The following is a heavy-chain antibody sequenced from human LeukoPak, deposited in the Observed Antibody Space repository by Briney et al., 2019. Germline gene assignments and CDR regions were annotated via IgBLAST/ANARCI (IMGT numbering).Heavy chain of an antibody. CDR2: IKEDGSEK. J-gene: IGHJ4*02. D-gene: IGHD6-19*01. Sequence: SGGSLRLSCAASGFTFNRDWTAWVRQAPGKGLEWVANIKEDGSEKNYVDSVKGRFTISRDNAENSVYLQTNDLRAEDTGVYYCATKEPSTSGWSYWGQGTLVTVSS. CDR3: ATKEPSTSGWSY. CDR1: GFTFNRDW. V-gene: IGHV3-7*01.